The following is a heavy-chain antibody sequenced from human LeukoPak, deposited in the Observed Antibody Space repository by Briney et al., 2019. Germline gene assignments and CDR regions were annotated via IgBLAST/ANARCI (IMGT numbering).Heavy chain of an antibody. Sequence: GGSLRVYCAASGFTFSSYAIHWVRQAPGKGLEYVSGIGMNGATTYYASSVRGRFTISRDNSKNTIYLQLGSLKTEDMGVYHCARWYKSLDIWGQGTTVTVS. CDR3: ARWYKSLDI. V-gene: IGHV3-64*01. D-gene: IGHD1-1*01. CDR1: GFTFSSYA. J-gene: IGHJ6*02. CDR2: IGMNGATT.